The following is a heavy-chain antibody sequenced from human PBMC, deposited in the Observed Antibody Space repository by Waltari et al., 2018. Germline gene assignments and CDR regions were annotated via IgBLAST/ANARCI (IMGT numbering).Heavy chain of an antibody. CDR1: GFTFSSYW. CDR3: AREMYYYYYGMDV. J-gene: IGHJ6*02. Sequence: EVQLVESGGGLVQPGGSLRLSCAASGFTFSSYWMSWVRSAPGKGLEWVANIKQDGSEKYYVDSVKGRFTISRDNAKNSLYLQMNSLRAEDTAVYYCAREMYYYYYGMDVWGQGTTVTVSS. V-gene: IGHV3-7*01. CDR2: IKQDGSEK.